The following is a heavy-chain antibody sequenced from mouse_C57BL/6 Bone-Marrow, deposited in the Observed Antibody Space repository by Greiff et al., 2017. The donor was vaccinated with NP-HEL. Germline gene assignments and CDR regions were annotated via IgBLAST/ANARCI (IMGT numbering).Heavy chain of an antibody. D-gene: IGHD2-2*01. CDR2: IWPGGGT. V-gene: IGHV2-9-1*01. CDR3: AEGYGAMDY. J-gene: IGHJ4*01. Sequence: QVQLKESGPGLVAPSQCLSISCTVSGFSLTSYAISWVRQPPGKGLEWLGVIWPGGGTNYNSAPNSRLSISKDNSKSKVFLKMNSLQTDDTARYYCAEGYGAMDYWGQGTSVTVSS. CDR1: GFSLTSYA.